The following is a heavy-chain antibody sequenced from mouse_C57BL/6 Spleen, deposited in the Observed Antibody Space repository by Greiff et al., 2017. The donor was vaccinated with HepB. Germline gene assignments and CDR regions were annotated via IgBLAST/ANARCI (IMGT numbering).Heavy chain of an antibody. J-gene: IGHJ4*01. D-gene: IGHD6-1*01. V-gene: IGHV5-16*01. CDR3: ARSNPYYAMDY. Sequence: EVKLVESEGGLVQPGSSMKLSCTASGFTFSDYYMAWVRQVPEKGLEWVANINYDGSSTYYLDSLKSRFIISRDNAKNILYLQMSSLKSEDTATYYCARSNPYYAMDYWGQGTSVTVSS. CDR1: GFTFSDYY. CDR2: INYDGSST.